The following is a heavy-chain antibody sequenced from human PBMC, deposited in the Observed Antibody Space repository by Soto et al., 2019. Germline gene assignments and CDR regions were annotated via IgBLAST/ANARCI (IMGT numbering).Heavy chain of an antibody. Sequence: SAETLSLTCAVSGDSISSSNGGSWFRQAPGKGLEWIGEIYIRGSTYYNPSLKSRVTISVDNSKNQFSLQLTTVTAADTAVYFCTGVAAVGASAAASASDYWGQGTLVTVSS. CDR1: GDSISSSNG. CDR2: IYIRGST. V-gene: IGHV4-4*01. D-gene: IGHD2-2*01. CDR3: TGVAAVGASAAASASDY. J-gene: IGHJ4*02.